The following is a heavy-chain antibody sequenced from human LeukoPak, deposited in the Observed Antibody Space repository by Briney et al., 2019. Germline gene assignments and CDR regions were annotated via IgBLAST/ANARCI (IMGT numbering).Heavy chain of an antibody. CDR3: ARVMIGHDAFDI. CDR2: INPNSGGT. V-gene: IGHV1-2*02. Sequence: ASVKVSCKASGYTFTGYYMHWVRQAPGQGLEWMGWINPNSGGTNYAQKFQGRVTMTRDTSISTAYMELSRLRSDDTAVYYCARVMIGHDAFDIWGQGTMVTVSS. J-gene: IGHJ3*02. D-gene: IGHD2-21*01. CDR1: GYTFTGYY.